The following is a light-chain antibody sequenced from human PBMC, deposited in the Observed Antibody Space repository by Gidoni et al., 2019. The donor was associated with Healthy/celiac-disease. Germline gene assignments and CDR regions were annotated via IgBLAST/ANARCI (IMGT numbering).Light chain of an antibody. J-gene: IGKJ5*01. V-gene: IGKV1-39*01. CDR3: QQSYSTPFT. Sequence: DNQMTQSPSSLSASVGDRITNTCRASQSISSYLHWYQQKPGKAPKLLNYAAPSLKSGVPSMFGSGACGTVFPLTISRQPHDDVANYCYQQSYSTPFTFGQGTRLEIK. CDR2: AAP. CDR1: QSISSY.